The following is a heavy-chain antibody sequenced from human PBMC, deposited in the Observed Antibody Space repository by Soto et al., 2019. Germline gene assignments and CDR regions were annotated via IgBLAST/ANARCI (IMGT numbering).Heavy chain of an antibody. CDR1: GYTFTSYG. J-gene: IGHJ5*02. V-gene: IGHV1-18*01. CDR3: ARPRNDYYGSGSYWWFDP. D-gene: IGHD3-10*01. Sequence: ASVKVSCKASGYTFTSYGISWVRQAPGQGLEWMGWISAYNGNTNYAQKLQGRVTMTTDTSTSTAYMELRSLRSDDTAVYYCARPRNDYYGSGSYWWFDPWGQGTLVTVSS. CDR2: ISAYNGNT.